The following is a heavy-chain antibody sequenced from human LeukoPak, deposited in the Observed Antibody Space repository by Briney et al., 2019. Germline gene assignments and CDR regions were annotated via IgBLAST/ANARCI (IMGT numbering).Heavy chain of an antibody. CDR3: AGGALRSGSFNRFDP. V-gene: IGHV1-69*05. CDR2: IIPIFGTA. Sequence: SVKVSCKASGGTFSSYAISWVRQAPGQGLEWMGGIIPIFGTANYAQKFQGRVTITTDESTSTAYMELSSLRSEDTAVYYCAGGALRSGSFNRFDPWGQGTLVTVSS. J-gene: IGHJ5*02. D-gene: IGHD3-10*01. CDR1: GGTFSSYA.